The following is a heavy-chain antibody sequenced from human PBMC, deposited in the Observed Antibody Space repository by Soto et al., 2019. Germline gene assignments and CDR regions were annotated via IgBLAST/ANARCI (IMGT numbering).Heavy chain of an antibody. CDR1: GFTFSSYW. D-gene: IGHD3-3*01. CDR3: ARYDFWSGYYTDRLDY. V-gene: IGHV3-7*01. J-gene: IGHJ4*02. CDR2: IKQDGSEK. Sequence: EVQLVESGGGLVQPGGSLRLSCAASGFTFSSYWMSWVRQAPGKGLEWVANIKQDGSEKYYVDSVKGRFTISRDNAKNSLYLQMNGLRAEDTAVYYCARYDFWSGYYTDRLDYWGQGTLVTVSS.